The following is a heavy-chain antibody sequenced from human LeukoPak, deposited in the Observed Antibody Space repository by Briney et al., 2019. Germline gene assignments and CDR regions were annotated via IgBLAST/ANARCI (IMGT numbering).Heavy chain of an antibody. V-gene: IGHV3-48*01. CDR3: ARGHPGDYSDFQSDY. D-gene: IGHD4-11*01. CDR1: GFTFSSYE. CDR2: ISSTSSTI. Sequence: GGSLRLSCAASGFTFSSYEMNWVRQAPGKGLEWVSYISSTSSTIYYANSVKGRFTISRDNAKNSLYLQMNSLRAEDTAVYYCARGHPGDYSDFQSDYWGQGTLVTVSS. J-gene: IGHJ4*02.